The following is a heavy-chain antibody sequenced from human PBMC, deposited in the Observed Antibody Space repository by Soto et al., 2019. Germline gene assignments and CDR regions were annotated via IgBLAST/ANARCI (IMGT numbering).Heavy chain of an antibody. D-gene: IGHD2-15*01. CDR3: ARDEQVVASIPLYY. Sequence: EVHLVESGGGLVQPGGSLRLSCVVSGFTFTNHEMNWVRQAPGKGLEWISYISKSGSTTYYTASVKCRFAISRDNTNDSLYLQVNSLRAEDTAIYYCARDEQVVASIPLYYWGQGTLVTVS. J-gene: IGHJ4*02. CDR2: ISKSGSTT. CDR1: GFTFTNHE. V-gene: IGHV3-48*03.